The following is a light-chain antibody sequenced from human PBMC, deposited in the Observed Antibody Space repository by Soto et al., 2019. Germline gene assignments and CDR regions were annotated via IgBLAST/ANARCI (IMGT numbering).Light chain of an antibody. CDR2: GAS. CDR1: QSVGSN. CDR3: QQYNSRPPWT. J-gene: IGKJ1*01. Sequence: EIVMTQSPATLSVSPGERATISCRASQSVGSNLAWYQQKPGQAPRLLMYGASTRATGVPARFSGSGSGAEITLTISSLQSEDFAVYYGQQYNSRPPWTFGQGNKVEIE. V-gene: IGKV3-15*01.